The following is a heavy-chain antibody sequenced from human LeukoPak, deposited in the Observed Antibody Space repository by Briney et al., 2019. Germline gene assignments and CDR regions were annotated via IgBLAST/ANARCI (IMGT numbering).Heavy chain of an antibody. CDR3: ARDGRDYGDYDWFDP. Sequence: ASVKVSCKASGHTFTGYYMHWVRQAPGQGLEWMGWINPNSGGTNYAQKFQGRVTMTRDTSISTAYMELSRLRSDDTAVYYCARDGRDYGDYDWFDPWGQGTLVTVSS. CDR1: GHTFTGYY. CDR2: INPNSGGT. J-gene: IGHJ5*02. V-gene: IGHV1-2*02. D-gene: IGHD4-17*01.